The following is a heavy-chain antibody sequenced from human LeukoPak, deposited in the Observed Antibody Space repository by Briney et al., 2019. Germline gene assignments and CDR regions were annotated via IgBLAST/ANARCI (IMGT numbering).Heavy chain of an antibody. J-gene: IGHJ4*02. CDR2: TNSDGSST. Sequence: GGSLRLSCAASGFTFNRYWMHWVRQVPGKGLVWVSRTNSDGSSTTYADSVKGRFTISRDNARNTLYLQMNSLRAEDTAVYYCARGRGTIYMFDYWGQGTLVTVSS. CDR3: ARGRGTIYMFDY. CDR1: GFTFNRYW. D-gene: IGHD2/OR15-2a*01. V-gene: IGHV3-74*01.